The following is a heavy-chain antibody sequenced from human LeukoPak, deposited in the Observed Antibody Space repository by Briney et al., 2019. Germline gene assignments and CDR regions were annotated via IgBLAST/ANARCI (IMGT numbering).Heavy chain of an antibody. D-gene: IGHD6-13*01. CDR3: ARDLSKISSWYYFDS. CDR2: INPNSGDT. Sequence: GASVKVSCKASGYTFTGYYLHWVRQAPGQGLEWMGWINPNSGDTNYAQKFQGRVTMTTDTSISTAYMEVSRLRSDDTAVYYCARDLSKISSWYYFDSWGQGTLVTVSS. V-gene: IGHV1-2*02. J-gene: IGHJ4*02. CDR1: GYTFTGYY.